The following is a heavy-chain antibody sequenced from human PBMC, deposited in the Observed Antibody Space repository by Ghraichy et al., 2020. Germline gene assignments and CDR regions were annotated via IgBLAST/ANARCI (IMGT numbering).Heavy chain of an antibody. V-gene: IGHV3-7*03. CDR2: IKQDGNEN. CDR1: GFTFSRYW. Sequence: GESLNISCAASGFTFSRYWMSWVRQAPGKGLEWVANIKQDGNENYYMDSVRGRFTISRDNAKSSLYLQMNSVRAEDTAVYYCTSGFNVIDDAFDIWGQGTMVTVSS. J-gene: IGHJ3*02. CDR3: TSGFNVIDDAFDI. D-gene: IGHD3-10*01.